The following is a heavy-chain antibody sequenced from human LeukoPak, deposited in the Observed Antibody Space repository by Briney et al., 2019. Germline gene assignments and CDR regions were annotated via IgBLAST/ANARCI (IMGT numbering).Heavy chain of an antibody. CDR3: AKDMMAIVGGTTSAFDM. J-gene: IGHJ3*02. D-gene: IGHD1-26*01. Sequence: RPGGSLRLSCAASGFSFDDYAMHWVRQAPGKGLEWVSGINWNSGSIDYAESVKGRFTISRDNAKNSLYLQMNSLRAEDTALYYCAKDMMAIVGGTTSAFDMWGQGTMVTVSS. CDR1: GFSFDDYA. CDR2: INWNSGSI. V-gene: IGHV3-9*01.